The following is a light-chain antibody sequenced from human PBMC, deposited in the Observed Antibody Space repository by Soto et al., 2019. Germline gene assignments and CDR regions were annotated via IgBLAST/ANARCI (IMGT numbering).Light chain of an antibody. J-gene: IGKJ5*01. Sequence: DIQLTQSPSFLSTSVGDRVTITCRARQGISRFLAWYQQKPGKAPKLLIYAASTLQSGVPSRFSGSGSGTEFPLTISSLQPEDFGTYYCQQLDSYPITFGQGTRLEIK. V-gene: IGKV1-9*01. CDR3: QQLDSYPIT. CDR1: QGISRF. CDR2: AAS.